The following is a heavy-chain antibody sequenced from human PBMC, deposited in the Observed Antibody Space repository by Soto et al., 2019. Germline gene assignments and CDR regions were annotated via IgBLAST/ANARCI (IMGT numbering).Heavy chain of an antibody. D-gene: IGHD6-19*01. CDR1: GFTFSSYW. Sequence: EVRLVESGGGLVQPGGSLRLSCAASGFTFSSYWMHWVRQAPGKGLMWVSRINNDGSSTNYADSVEGRFTISRDNAKNTLYLQMNSLKAEDTAVYYCARSMQWLVDPWGQGTLVTVSS. CDR3: ARSMQWLVDP. V-gene: IGHV3-74*01. CDR2: INNDGSST. J-gene: IGHJ5*02.